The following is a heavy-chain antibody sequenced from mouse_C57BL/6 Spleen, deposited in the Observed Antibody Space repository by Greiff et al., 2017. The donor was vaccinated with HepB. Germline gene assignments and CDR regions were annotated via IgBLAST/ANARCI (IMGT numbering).Heavy chain of an antibody. CDR2: IDPETGGT. D-gene: IGHD1-1*01. J-gene: IGHJ1*03. CDR1: GYTFTDYE. V-gene: IGHV1-15*01. CDR3: TRRRDYYGSSPWYFDV. Sequence: QVQLQQSGAELVRPGASVTLSCKASGYTFTDYEMHWVKQTPVHGLEWIGAIDPETGGTAYNQKFKGKAILTADKSSSTTYMELRSLTSEDSAVYYCTRRRDYYGSSPWYFDVWGTGTTVTVSS.